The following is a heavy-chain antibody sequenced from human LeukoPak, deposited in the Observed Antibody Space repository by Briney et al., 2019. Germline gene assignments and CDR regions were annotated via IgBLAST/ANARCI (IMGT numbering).Heavy chain of an antibody. Sequence: SQTLSLTCTVSGGSVSSGSYYGGWIRQPAGERLEWIGRIFTSGSTNYNPSLKSRVSISLDTSKNQFSLKLNSVTAADTAMYFCVRDYPVVPYYYDSSGYYPGIWGQGTMVTVSS. J-gene: IGHJ3*02. D-gene: IGHD3-22*01. CDR3: VRDYPVVPYYYDSSGYYPGI. CDR2: IFTSGST. CDR1: GGSVSSGSYY. V-gene: IGHV4-61*02.